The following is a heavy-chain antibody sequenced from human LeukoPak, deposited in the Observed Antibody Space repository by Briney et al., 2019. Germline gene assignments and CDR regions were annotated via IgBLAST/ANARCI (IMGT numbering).Heavy chain of an antibody. V-gene: IGHV1-58*01. CDR3: AASSGYSYYYYGTDV. CDR1: GFTFTSSA. CDR2: IVVGSGNT. J-gene: IGHJ6*04. Sequence: TSVKVSCKASGFTFTSSAVQWVRQARGQRLEWIGWIVVGSGNTNYAQKFQERVTITRDMSTSTAYMEPSSLRSEDTAVYYCAASSGYSYYYYGTDVWGKGTTVTVSS. D-gene: IGHD5-18*01.